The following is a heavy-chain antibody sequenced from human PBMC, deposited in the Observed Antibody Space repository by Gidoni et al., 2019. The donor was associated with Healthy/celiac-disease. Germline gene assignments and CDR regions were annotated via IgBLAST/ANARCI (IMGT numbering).Heavy chain of an antibody. J-gene: IGHJ4*02. Sequence: QLQLQESGPGLVKPSETLSLTCTVSGGSISSSSYYWGWIRQPPGKGLEWLGSTYYSGRTYYNPSLKSRVTISVDTSKNQFSLKLSSVTAADTAVYYCARQAVDTAMVARDYWGQGTLVTVSS. V-gene: IGHV4-39*01. CDR2: TYYSGRT. D-gene: IGHD5-18*01. CDR3: ARQAVDTAMVARDY. CDR1: GGSISSSSYY.